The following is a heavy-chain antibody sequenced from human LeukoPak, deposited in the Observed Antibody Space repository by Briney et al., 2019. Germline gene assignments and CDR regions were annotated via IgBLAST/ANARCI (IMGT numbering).Heavy chain of an antibody. CDR1: GGSISSYH. V-gene: IGHV4-59*01. CDR3: ARGRSWNYYYYMDV. J-gene: IGHJ6*03. CDR2: IYYSGST. Sequence: SETLSLTCRIPGGSISSYHWSWVRQPPGKGLEWIGYIYYSGSTNYNPSLKSRVTISVDTSKNQFSLKLSSVTAADTAVYYCARGRSWNYYYYMDVWGKGTTVTVSS. D-gene: IGHD1-26*01.